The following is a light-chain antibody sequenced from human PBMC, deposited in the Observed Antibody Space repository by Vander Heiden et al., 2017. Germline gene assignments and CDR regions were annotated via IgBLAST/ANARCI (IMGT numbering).Light chain of an antibody. CDR1: SSDVGSYNL. CDR2: EVS. J-gene: IGLJ3*02. Sequence: HSSLPQPASVSGSPGQSITISCTGTSSDVGSYNLVSWYQQHPGKAPKLLIYEVSKRPAGISSRFSGSKSGNTASLTISGLKAEDEADYYCYSYAGRSTWVFGGGTKLTVL. V-gene: IGLV2-23*02. CDR3: YSYAGRSTWV.